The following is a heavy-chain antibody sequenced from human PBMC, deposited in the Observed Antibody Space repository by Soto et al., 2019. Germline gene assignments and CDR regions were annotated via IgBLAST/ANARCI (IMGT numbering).Heavy chain of an antibody. Sequence: PSETLSLTCTVSGGSISSGGYYWSWIRQHPGKGLEWIGYIYYSGSTNYNPSLKSRVTMSVDTSKNQFSLKLSSVTAADTAVYYCARRDSGYDSYGYWGQGTLVTVSS. CDR1: GGSISSGGYY. CDR2: IYYSGST. J-gene: IGHJ4*02. D-gene: IGHD5-12*01. V-gene: IGHV4-61*08. CDR3: ARRDSGYDSYGY.